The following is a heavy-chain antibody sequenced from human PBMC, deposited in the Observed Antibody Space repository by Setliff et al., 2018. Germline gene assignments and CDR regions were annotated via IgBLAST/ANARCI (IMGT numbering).Heavy chain of an antibody. V-gene: IGHV4-39*02. CDR3: ARAAKYDSSSYYGLWLDP. Sequence: SETLSLTCTVSGGPISSSNYYWGWIRQPPGKGLEWIGSINYRGNTHDNPSLRSRVTMSVDTSKSHFALRLSSLTAADTAVYYCARAAKYDSSSYYGLWLDPWGQGTLVTVSS. J-gene: IGHJ5*02. CDR1: GGPISSSNYY. CDR2: INYRGNT. D-gene: IGHD3-22*01.